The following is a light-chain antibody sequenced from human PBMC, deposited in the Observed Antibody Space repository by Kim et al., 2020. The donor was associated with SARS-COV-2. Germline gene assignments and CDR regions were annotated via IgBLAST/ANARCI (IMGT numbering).Light chain of an antibody. V-gene: IGKV1-39*01. J-gene: IGKJ2*01. Sequence: GSVGDSVTSTCRASQSIGNSYLNWYDQKPGKAPNLLIYSTSSMASGVPSRFSGSGSGTDFTLTITSLQVEDFATYYCQQSYNTPYTFGQGTTLEI. CDR1: QSIGNSY. CDR2: STS. CDR3: QQSYNTPYT.